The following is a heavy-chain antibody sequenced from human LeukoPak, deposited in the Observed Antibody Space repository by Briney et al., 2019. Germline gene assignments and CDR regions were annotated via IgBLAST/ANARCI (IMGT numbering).Heavy chain of an antibody. V-gene: IGHV4-59*01. CDR3: ARERDSSSWYHGAFDI. Sequence: SETLSLTCTVSGGSISSYYWSWIRQPPGKGLEWIGYIYYSGSTNYNPSLKSRVTISVDTSKNQFSLKLSSVTAADTAVYYCARERDSSSWYHGAFDIWGQGTMVTVSS. CDR2: IYYSGST. J-gene: IGHJ3*02. D-gene: IGHD6-13*01. CDR1: GGSISSYY.